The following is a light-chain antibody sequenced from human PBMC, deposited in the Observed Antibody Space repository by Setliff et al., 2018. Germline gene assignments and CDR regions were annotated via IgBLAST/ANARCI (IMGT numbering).Light chain of an antibody. CDR1: SSDVGYYNY. J-gene: IGLJ1*01. CDR3: SSYTSRSQV. V-gene: IGLV2-14*01. CDR2: EVG. Sequence: QSALTQPASVSGSPGQSITISCTGTSSDVGYYNYVSWYQQHPGKAPKLMIYEVGNRPSGVSNRFSGSKSGNTASLTISGLQAEGEADYYCSSYTSRSQVFGTGTKGTV.